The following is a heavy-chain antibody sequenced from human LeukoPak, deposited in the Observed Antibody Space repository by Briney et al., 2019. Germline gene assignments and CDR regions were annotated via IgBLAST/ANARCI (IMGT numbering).Heavy chain of an antibody. CDR1: GSTFSSHD. CDR2: IGGRDSRI. CDR3: AREGRYCSSSACQFDY. V-gene: IGHV3-23*01. J-gene: IGHJ4*02. D-gene: IGHD2-2*01. Sequence: PGGSLRLSCEASGSTFSSHDMIWVRQAPGKGLEWVSDIGGRDSRINYADSVKGRFTISRDNSKNTVYLQMNSLRVEDTAIYYCAREGRYCSSSACQFDYWGQGTLVTVSS.